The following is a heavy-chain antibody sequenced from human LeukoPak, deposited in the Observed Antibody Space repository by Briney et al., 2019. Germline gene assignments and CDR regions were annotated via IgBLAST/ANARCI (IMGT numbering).Heavy chain of an antibody. CDR1: GFTFSSYG. Sequence: PGRSLRLSCAASGFTFSSYGMHWVRQAPGKGLEWVAVISYDGSNKYYADSVKGRFTISRDNSKNTLYLQMNSLRAEDTAVYYCAKLPHGSGSYSFDYWGQGTLVTVSS. D-gene: IGHD3-10*01. CDR2: ISYDGSNK. CDR3: AKLPHGSGSYSFDY. J-gene: IGHJ4*02. V-gene: IGHV3-30*18.